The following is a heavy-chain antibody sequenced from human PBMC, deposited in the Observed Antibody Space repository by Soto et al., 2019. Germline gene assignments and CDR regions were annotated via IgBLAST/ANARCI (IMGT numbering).Heavy chain of an antibody. CDR2: ISAHNGNT. Sequence: QVHLVQSGAEVKKPGASVKVSCKGSGYGFTTYGITWVRQAPGQGLEWMAWISAHNGNTNYAQKLQGRVTVTRDTSTSTAYMELRSLRSDDTAGYYCARWRYGDYWGQGALVTVSS. D-gene: IGHD1-1*01. CDR3: ARWRYGDY. J-gene: IGHJ4*02. V-gene: IGHV1-18*01. CDR1: GYGFTTYG.